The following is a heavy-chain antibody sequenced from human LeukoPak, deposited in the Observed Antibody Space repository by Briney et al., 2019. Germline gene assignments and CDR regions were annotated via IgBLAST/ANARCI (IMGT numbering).Heavy chain of an antibody. D-gene: IGHD3-10*01. CDR3: AREYYGSASYTRSLDY. J-gene: IGHJ4*02. V-gene: IGHV3-30*04. Sequence: GRSLRLSCAASGFTFSSYAMHWVRQAPGKGLEWVAVISYDGSNKYYADSVKGRFTISRDNSKNTLYLQMHSLRAEDTAVYYCAREYYGSASYTRSLDYWGQGTLVTVSS. CDR1: GFTFSSYA. CDR2: ISYDGSNK.